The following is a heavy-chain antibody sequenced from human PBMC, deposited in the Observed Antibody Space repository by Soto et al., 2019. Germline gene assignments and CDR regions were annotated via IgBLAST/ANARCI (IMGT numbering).Heavy chain of an antibody. V-gene: IGHV3-7*01. CDR1: GFTFGSYW. CDR2: IKPDGSAT. CDR3: ARAGYCGPGCYYYFDY. D-gene: IGHD2-21*02. J-gene: IGHJ4*02. Sequence: GSLRLSCAVSGFTFGSYWMNWVRLIPGKGLEWVAYIKPDGSATYYVDSVKGRFTISRDNAKNSLYLQMNSLGVEDTSVYYCARAGYCGPGCYYYFDYWGQGTLVTVSS.